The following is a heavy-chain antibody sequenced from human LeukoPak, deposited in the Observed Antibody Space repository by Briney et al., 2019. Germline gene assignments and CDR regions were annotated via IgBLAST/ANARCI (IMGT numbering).Heavy chain of an antibody. CDR1: GLTFSTSG. Sequence: GGSLRLSCTTSGLTFSTSGFNWVRQAPEKGLEWVASIGPTGFDRYHADSIKGRFTISRDNANNFLYLQMDSLRAEDTAVYYCATETNGRHYDYWGQGTLLTVSS. D-gene: IGHD1-14*01. V-gene: IGHV3-21*06. CDR3: ATETNGRHYDY. J-gene: IGHJ4*02. CDR2: IGPTGFDR.